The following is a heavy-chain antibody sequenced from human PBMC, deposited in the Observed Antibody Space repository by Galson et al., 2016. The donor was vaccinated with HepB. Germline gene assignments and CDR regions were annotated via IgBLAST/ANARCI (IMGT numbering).Heavy chain of an antibody. V-gene: IGHV3-23*01. J-gene: IGHJ6*02. D-gene: IGHD2-15*01. CDR2: ISGSGGIT. Sequence: SLRLSCAASGLTFSNYALTWVRQAPGKGLEWVSSISGSGGITYYADSVKGRFTISRDNSKNALYLQMNSLRAEDTAVYYCAKIGVVYYYYYGMDVWGQGTTVTVSS. CDR3: AKIGVVYYYYYGMDV. CDR1: GLTFSNYA.